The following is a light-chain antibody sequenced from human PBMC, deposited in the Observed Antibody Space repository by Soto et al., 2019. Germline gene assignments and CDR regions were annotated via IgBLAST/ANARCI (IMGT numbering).Light chain of an antibody. J-gene: IGKJ5*01. CDR2: DAS. Sequence: EIVWTQSPATLSVSPGDRATRSCRASQSVSSYLAWYQQKPGPAPRLLIYDASNRATGIPARFSGSGSGTDFTLTIGSLEPEDFAVYYCQQRSNWPITFGQGTRLEIK. CDR1: QSVSSY. V-gene: IGKV3-11*01. CDR3: QQRSNWPIT.